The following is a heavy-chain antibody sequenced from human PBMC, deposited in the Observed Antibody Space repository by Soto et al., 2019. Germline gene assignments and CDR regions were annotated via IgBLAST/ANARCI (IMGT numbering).Heavy chain of an antibody. J-gene: IGHJ3*01. V-gene: IGHV1-3*01. D-gene: IGHD1-26*01. Sequence: SVKVSSEASGYTFIYSAIHWVRQAPGQRPVWMGWINACNGATKYSKKFQGRVTITRDTSASEVYMELSSVRSEDTAVYSCARDMEGARKAFDFWGQGTMVTVSS. CDR3: ARDMEGARKAFDF. CDR1: GYTFIYSA. CDR2: INACNGAT.